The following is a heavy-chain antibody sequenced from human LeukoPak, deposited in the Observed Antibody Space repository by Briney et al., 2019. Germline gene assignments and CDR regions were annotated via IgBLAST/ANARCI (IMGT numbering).Heavy chain of an antibody. Sequence: SETLSLTCTVSGGSISSSSYFWGWIRQPPGKGLEWIGSIYYSGSTYYNASLKSRVTISIETSKNQFSLKLSSVTAADTAVYYCASYPGPYNWNYGEYFDYWGQGTLVTVSS. V-gene: IGHV4-39*07. CDR3: ASYPGPYNWNYGEYFDY. D-gene: IGHD1-7*01. CDR1: GGSISSSSYF. J-gene: IGHJ4*02. CDR2: IYYSGST.